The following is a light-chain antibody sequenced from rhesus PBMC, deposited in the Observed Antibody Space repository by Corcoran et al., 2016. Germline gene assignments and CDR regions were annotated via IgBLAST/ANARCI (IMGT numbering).Light chain of an antibody. Sequence: ETVVTQSPATLSLSPGERATLSCRASQSVGSNLAWYQQKPGQAPRLLIYGAASRATGIPDRFSGSGSGTDFTLTISSLEPEVVGVYYCQRSSNLCSFGPGTKVEIK. CDR2: GAA. V-gene: IGKV3-24*04. CDR1: QSVGSN. J-gene: IGKJ2*01. CDR3: QRSSNLCS.